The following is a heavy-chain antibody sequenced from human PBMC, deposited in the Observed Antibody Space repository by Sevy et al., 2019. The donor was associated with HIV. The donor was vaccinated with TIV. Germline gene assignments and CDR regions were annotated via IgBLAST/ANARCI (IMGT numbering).Heavy chain of an antibody. CDR2: IKSKTDGGTT. J-gene: IGHJ6*02. D-gene: IGHD3-3*01. Sequence: GSLRLSCAASGFTFSNAWMSWVRQAPGKGLEWVGRIKSKTDGGTTDYAAPVKGRFTISRDDSKNTLYLQMNSLKTEDTAVYYCTTSFPYYDFWSGYYWGYYYYGMDVWGQGTTVTVSS. CDR3: TTSFPYYDFWSGYYWGYYYYGMDV. V-gene: IGHV3-15*01. CDR1: GFTFSNAW.